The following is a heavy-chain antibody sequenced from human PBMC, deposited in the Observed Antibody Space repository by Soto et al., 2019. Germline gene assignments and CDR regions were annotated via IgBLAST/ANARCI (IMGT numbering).Heavy chain of an antibody. CDR3: AKDRTYYDFWSGYYDRVPRLMDV. V-gene: IGHV3-23*01. J-gene: IGHJ6*02. D-gene: IGHD3-3*01. CDR1: GFTFSSYA. Sequence: GGSLRLSCAASGFTFSSYAMSWVRQAPGKGLEWVSAISGSGGSTYYADSVKGRFTISRDNSKNTLYLQMNSLRAEDTAVYYCAKDRTYYDFWSGYYDRVPRLMDVWGQGTTVTVSS. CDR2: ISGSGGST.